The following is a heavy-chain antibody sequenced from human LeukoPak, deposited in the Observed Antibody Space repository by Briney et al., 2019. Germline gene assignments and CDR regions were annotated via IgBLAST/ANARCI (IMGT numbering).Heavy chain of an antibody. D-gene: IGHD6-13*01. CDR3: ARDEEVYSSSWWGSYDY. V-gene: IGHV1-2*02. CDR2: ISPKSGGT. J-gene: IGHJ4*02. Sequence: ASVKVSCKASEYSFVDYYMHWVRQAPGQGLEWMGWISPKSGGTRYAQKFQGRVTMTRDTSISTAYMELSRLRSDDTAVYYCARDEEVYSSSWWGSYDYWGQGTLVTVSS. CDR1: EYSFVDYY.